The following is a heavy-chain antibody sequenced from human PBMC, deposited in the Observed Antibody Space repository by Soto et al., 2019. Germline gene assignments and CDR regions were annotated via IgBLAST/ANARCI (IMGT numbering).Heavy chain of an antibody. V-gene: IGHV1-3*01. J-gene: IGHJ4*02. CDR3: ARDDSGFSGSHYIDYFNY. D-gene: IGHD1-26*01. CDR1: GYTFTGYY. CDR2: INAGNGNT. Sequence: ASVKVSCKASGYTFTGYYMHWVRQAPGQRLEWMGWINAGNGNTKVPQKFQGRVTFTRDTSASTVYMEVSSLTSEDTAVYYCARDDSGFSGSHYIDYFNYWGQGALVTVS.